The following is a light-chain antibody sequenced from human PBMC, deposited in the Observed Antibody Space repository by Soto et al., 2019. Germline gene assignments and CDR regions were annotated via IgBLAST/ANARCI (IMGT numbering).Light chain of an antibody. CDR3: APWDDRLNGWV. Sequence: QSVVTQPPSASGTPGQRVTISCSGSSSNIGSNTVNWYQQVTGTAPKLLIYANNKRPSGVSDRFSGSKSGTSASLAISGLQSEDEADYYCAPWDDRLNGWVFGGGTQLTVL. CDR2: ANN. CDR1: SSNIGSNT. V-gene: IGLV1-44*01. J-gene: IGLJ3*02.